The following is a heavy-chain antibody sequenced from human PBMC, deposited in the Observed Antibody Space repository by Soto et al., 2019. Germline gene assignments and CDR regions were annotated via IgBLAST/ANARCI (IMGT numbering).Heavy chain of an antibody. J-gene: IGHJ5*02. CDR1: GVSISGSSYY. Sequence: LSLTCSVSGVSISGSSYYWGWIRQPPGKGLEWIGSIYYSGQTYYNPSLKSRVTISVDRSKNQFSLNLTSVTATDTAFYYCARHGSSWGQGTLVTVSS. CDR3: ARHGSS. V-gene: IGHV4-39*01. CDR2: IYYSGQT.